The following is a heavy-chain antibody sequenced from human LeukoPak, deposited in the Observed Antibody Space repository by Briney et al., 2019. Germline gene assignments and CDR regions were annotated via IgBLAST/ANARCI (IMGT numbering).Heavy chain of an antibody. V-gene: IGHV1-18*01. D-gene: IGHD3-22*01. Sequence: GASVKVSCKASGYTFTSYGISWVRQAPGQGLEWMGWISAYNGNTNYAQKLQGRVTMTTDTSTSTAYMELSSLRSEDTAVYYCARGDSSGYYYYYYFDYWGQGTLVTVSS. CDR3: ARGDSSGYYYYYYFDY. CDR1: GYTFTSYG. J-gene: IGHJ4*02. CDR2: ISAYNGNT.